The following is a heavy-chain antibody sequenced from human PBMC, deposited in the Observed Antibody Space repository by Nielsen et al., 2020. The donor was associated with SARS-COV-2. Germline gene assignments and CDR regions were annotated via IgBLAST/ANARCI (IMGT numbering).Heavy chain of an antibody. CDR3: ARGGGIGYCTNGVCYPAYNWFDP. CDR2: ISSSSSYI. Sequence: WIRQPPGKGLEWVSSISSSSSYIYYADSVKGRFTISRDNAKNSLYLQMNSLRAEDTAVYYCARGGGIGYCTNGVCYPAYNWFDPWGQGTLVTVSS. J-gene: IGHJ5*02. V-gene: IGHV3-21*04. D-gene: IGHD2-8*01.